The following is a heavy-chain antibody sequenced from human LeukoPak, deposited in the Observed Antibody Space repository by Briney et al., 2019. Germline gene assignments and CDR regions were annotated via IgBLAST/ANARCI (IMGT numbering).Heavy chain of an antibody. J-gene: IGHJ5*02. CDR3: ARSWWQQLVNNWFDP. V-gene: IGHV3-9*01. Sequence: PGRSLRLSCAASGFTFDDYAMHWVRQAPGKGLEWVSGISWNSGSIGYADSVKGRFTISRDNAKNSLYLQMNSLRAEDTAVYYCARSWWQQLVNNWFDPWGQGTLVTVSS. D-gene: IGHD6-13*01. CDR1: GFTFDDYA. CDR2: ISWNSGSI.